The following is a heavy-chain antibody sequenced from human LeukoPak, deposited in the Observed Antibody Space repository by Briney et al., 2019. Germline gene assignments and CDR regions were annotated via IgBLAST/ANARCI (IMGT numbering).Heavy chain of an antibody. CDR2: IYSGGST. D-gene: IGHD2-15*01. Sequence: GGSLRLFCAASGFTVSSNYMSWVRQSPGKGLEWVSVIYSGGSTYYADSVKGRFTISRDNSKNTLYLQMNSLRAEDTAVYYCAGYCSGGSCYEAHGYWGQGTLVTVSS. V-gene: IGHV3-53*03. CDR3: AGYCSGGSCYEAHGY. J-gene: IGHJ4*02. CDR1: GFTVSSNY.